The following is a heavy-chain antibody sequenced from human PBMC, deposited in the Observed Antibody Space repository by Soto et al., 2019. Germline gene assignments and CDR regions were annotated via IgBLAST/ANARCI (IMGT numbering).Heavy chain of an antibody. J-gene: IGHJ4*02. CDR3: AKDPAGGYSYGYDLGFGY. CDR1: GFTFSSYG. Sequence: AVGSLRLSCAASGFTFSSYGMHWVRQAPGKGLEWVAVISYDGSNKYYADSVKGRFTISRDNSKNTLYLQMNSLRAEDTAVYYCAKDPAGGYSYGYDLGFGYWGQGTLVTVPQ. CDR2: ISYDGSNK. V-gene: IGHV3-30*18. D-gene: IGHD5-18*01.